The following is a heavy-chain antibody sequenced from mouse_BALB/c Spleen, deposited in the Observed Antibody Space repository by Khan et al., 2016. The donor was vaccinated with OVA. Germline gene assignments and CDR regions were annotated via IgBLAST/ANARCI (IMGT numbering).Heavy chain of an antibody. D-gene: IGHD3-3*01. CDR1: GYTFTSYK. CDR3: VRDVADQRRGGWFAY. Sequence: QVQLQQSGAELARPGASVKLSCKASGYTFTSYKIHWIKLRPGQGLEWIGYINPSNDYTNYNQKFRDKATLTADKSSTTAYMQLSSLTSEDSAVYDSVRDVADQRRGGWFAYWGQGTLVTVSA. V-gene: IGHV1-4*01. J-gene: IGHJ3*01. CDR2: INPSNDYT.